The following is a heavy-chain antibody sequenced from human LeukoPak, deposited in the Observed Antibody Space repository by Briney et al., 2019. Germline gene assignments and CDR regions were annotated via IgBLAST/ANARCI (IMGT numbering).Heavy chain of an antibody. J-gene: IGHJ4*02. CDR3: ASPAPTQYYYDSSGYTW. CDR2: IIPIFGTA. Sequence: SVKVSCKASGGTFSSYAISWVRQAPGQGLEWMGGIIPIFGTADYAQKFQGRVTITADESTSTAYMELSSLRSEDTAVYYCASPAPTQYYYDSSGYTWWGQGTLVTVSS. V-gene: IGHV1-69*13. D-gene: IGHD3-22*01. CDR1: GGTFSSYA.